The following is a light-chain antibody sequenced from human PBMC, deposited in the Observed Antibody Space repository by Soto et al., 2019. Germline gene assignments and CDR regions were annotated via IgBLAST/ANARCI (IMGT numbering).Light chain of an antibody. CDR1: QSVRTTY. V-gene: IGKV3-20*01. CDR2: GAS. CDR3: QQYDSSPIT. Sequence: EIVLTQSPGTLSLSPGERATLSCRASQSVRTTYLAWYQQKPGQAPSLLIYGASRRATGIPDRFSGSGSGTDFTLTISRLEPEDFAVYYCQQYDSSPITFGQGTRLEIK. J-gene: IGKJ5*01.